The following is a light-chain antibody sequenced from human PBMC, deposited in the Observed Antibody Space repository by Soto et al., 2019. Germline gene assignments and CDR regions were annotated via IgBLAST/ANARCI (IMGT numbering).Light chain of an antibody. CDR2: GAS. CDR1: QSVSSY. J-gene: IGKJ1*01. CDR3: QQYSHWPRT. V-gene: IGKV3-15*01. Sequence: EIVMTQSPATLSVSPGERATLSCRASQSVSSYLAWYQQKPGQAPRLLIFGASTRAAAIPARFSGSGSGTGFTLTISSLQSEDFAVYFCQQYSHWPRTFGQGTKVDI.